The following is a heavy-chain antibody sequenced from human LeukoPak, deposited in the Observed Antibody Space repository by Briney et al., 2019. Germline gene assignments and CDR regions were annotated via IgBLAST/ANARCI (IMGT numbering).Heavy chain of an antibody. D-gene: IGHD6-19*01. V-gene: IGHV3-48*04. J-gene: IGHJ4*02. Sequence: GGSLRLSCAASGFKFSSFSMNWVRQAPGKGLEWISYITSSSSSMFYADSVKGRFTISRDNAKNSLYLQMNSLRAEDTAVYYCARGRSSGWYPFDYWGQGTLVTVSS. CDR1: GFKFSSFS. CDR2: ITSSSSSM. CDR3: ARGRSSGWYPFDY.